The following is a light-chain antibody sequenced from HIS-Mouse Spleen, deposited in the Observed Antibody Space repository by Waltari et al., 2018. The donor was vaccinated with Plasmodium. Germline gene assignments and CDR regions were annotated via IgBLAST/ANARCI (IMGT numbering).Light chain of an antibody. CDR3: YSTDSSGNHRV. Sequence: SYELTQPPSVSVSPGHTARITCSGDALPKKYAYWYQQKSGRAPVLVIYEDSKRPSGLPERFSDSRSGTMATLTISGAQGEDEADYCCYSTDSSGNHRVFGGGTKLTVL. V-gene: IGLV3-10*01. CDR1: ALPKKY. CDR2: EDS. J-gene: IGLJ3*02.